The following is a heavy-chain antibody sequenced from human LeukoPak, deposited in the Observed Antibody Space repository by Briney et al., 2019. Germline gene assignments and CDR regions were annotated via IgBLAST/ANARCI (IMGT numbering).Heavy chain of an antibody. J-gene: IGHJ4*02. Sequence: PGGSLRLSCAASGFTFSSYGMHWVRQAPGKGLEWVAVIWYDGSNEYYADSVKGRFTISRDNSKNTLYLQMNSLRAEDTAVYYCARDLGSGTYSSYFDYWGQGTLVTVSS. CDR3: ARDLGSGTYSSYFDY. CDR1: GFTFSSYG. V-gene: IGHV3-33*01. D-gene: IGHD1-26*01. CDR2: IWYDGSNE.